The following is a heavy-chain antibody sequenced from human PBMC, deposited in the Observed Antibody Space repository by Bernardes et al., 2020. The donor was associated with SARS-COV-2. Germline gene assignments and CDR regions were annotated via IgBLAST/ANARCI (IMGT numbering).Heavy chain of an antibody. Sequence: GGSLRLSCAASGFSFSTYTMNWVRQAPGKGLEWVSSISSGGHDKYYADSVRGRFTISRDNDKDSLTLQMNSLRAEDTGVYYCARDPSTTFDIVVVVVPVDVWGQGTTVTVSS. V-gene: IGHV3-21*01. CDR2: ISSGGHDK. CDR1: GFSFSTYT. J-gene: IGHJ6*02. D-gene: IGHD2-15*01. CDR3: ARDPSTTFDIVVVVVPVDV.